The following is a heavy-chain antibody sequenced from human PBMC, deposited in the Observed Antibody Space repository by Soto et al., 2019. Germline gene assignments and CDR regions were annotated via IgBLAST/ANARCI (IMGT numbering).Heavy chain of an antibody. Sequence: PGGSLRLSCAASAFTVSSNYMNWVRQAPGKGLEWVSIIYSGGTTYYADSVKGRFTISRDNSKNTLFLQMNSLGAEDTAVYYCAKDRCSGGSCYPVQWFDPWGQGTLVTVSS. V-gene: IGHV3-53*01. CDR2: IYSGGTT. J-gene: IGHJ5*02. CDR3: AKDRCSGGSCYPVQWFDP. CDR1: AFTVSSNY. D-gene: IGHD2-15*01.